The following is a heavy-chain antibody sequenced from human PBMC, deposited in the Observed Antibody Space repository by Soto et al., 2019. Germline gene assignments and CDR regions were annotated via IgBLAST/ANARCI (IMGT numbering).Heavy chain of an antibody. CDR3: ARVFRYLPGGFDR. CDR2: IYYSGST. CDR1: GGSISSADYY. V-gene: IGHV4-30-4*01. Sequence: LSLTCTVSGGSISSADYYWSWFRQPPGKGLEWIGYIYYSGSTYYNPSLKSRVTISLDTSKNQFSLKLSSVTAADTAVYYGARVFRYLPGGFDRWGKGTIGTV. J-gene: IGHJ5*01. D-gene: IGHD3-9*01.